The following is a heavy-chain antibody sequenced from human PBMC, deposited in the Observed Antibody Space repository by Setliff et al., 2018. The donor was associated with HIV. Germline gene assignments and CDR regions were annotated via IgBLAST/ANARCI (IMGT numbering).Heavy chain of an antibody. J-gene: IGHJ4*02. D-gene: IGHD3-22*01. CDR2: IYYSGST. CDR3: ARVRLTMIMMVDYFDQ. CDR1: GDSTSSSSSY. V-gene: IGHV4-39*07. Sequence: SSETLSLTCTVSGDSTSSSSSYWGWIRQPPGKGLEWIGSIYYSGSTYYNPSLKSRVTISVDTSKNQFSLKLNSVTAADTAVYYCARVRLTMIMMVDYFDQWGQGTLVTVSS.